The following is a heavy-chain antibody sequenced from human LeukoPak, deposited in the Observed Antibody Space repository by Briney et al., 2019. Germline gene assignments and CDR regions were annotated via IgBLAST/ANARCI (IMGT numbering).Heavy chain of an antibody. Sequence: SETLSLTCTVSGGSISSSSYYWGWIRQPPGKGLEWIGSIYYSGSTYYNPSLKSRVTISVDTSKNQFSLKLSSVTAADTAVYYCARGKGYGSGWYPGRFFDYWGQGTLLTVSS. J-gene: IGHJ4*02. CDR1: GGSISSSSYY. CDR2: IYYSGST. CDR3: ARGKGYGSGWYPGRFFDY. D-gene: IGHD6-19*01. V-gene: IGHV4-39*07.